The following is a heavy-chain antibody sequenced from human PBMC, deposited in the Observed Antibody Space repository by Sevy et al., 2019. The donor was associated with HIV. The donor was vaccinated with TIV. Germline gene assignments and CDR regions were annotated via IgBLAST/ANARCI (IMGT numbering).Heavy chain of an antibody. V-gene: IGHV4-59*01. Sequence: SETLSLTCTVSGGSISSYYWSWIRQPPGKGLEWIGYIYYSGSTNYNPSLKSRVTISVDTSKNQFSLKLSSVTAADTAVYYCARVEASGYTNYAFDIWGQGTMVTVSS. J-gene: IGHJ3*02. CDR2: IYYSGST. D-gene: IGHD3-3*01. CDR3: ARVEASGYTNYAFDI. CDR1: GGSISSYY.